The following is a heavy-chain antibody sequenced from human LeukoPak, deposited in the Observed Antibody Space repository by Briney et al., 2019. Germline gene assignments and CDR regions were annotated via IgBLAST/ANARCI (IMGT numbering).Heavy chain of an antibody. Sequence: GGSLRLSCAASGFTLSDYDMNWVRQAPGKGLEWVAYISSKTTTIYYADSVKGRFTISRDNAKNSLYLQMNSLRAEDTAVYYCARDSYVLRFLEWLFWGQGTLSPSPQ. CDR3: ARDSYVLRFLEWLF. CDR2: ISSKTTTI. V-gene: IGHV3-48*01. D-gene: IGHD3-3*01. J-gene: IGHJ4*02. CDR1: GFTLSDYD.